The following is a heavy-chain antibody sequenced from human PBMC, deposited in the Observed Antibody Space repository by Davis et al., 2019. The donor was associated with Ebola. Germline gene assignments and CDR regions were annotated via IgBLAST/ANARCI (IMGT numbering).Heavy chain of an antibody. Sequence: GESLKISCAAPGFNFSSDWMSWVRQAPGKGLEWVGRIKSKTDGGTTDYAAPVKGRFTISRDDSKNTLYLQMNSLKTEDTAVYYCTISSSIGGQGTLVTVSS. V-gene: IGHV3-15*01. D-gene: IGHD6-6*01. CDR3: TISSSI. CDR1: GFNFSSDW. J-gene: IGHJ4*02. CDR2: IKSKTDGGTT.